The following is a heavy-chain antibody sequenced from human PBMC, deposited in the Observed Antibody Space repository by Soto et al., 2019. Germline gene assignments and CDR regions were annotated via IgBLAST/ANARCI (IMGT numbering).Heavy chain of an antibody. D-gene: IGHD4-17*01. V-gene: IGHV4-31*03. J-gene: IGHJ5*02. CDR2: SYHREGA. Sequence: TLSLTCTVSGSSISSGGYYLSWIRQHPGKGLEWMGSSYHREGAYDNPSLKSRVTISVDTSKNQFSLKLSSVSAADTAVYYCGGGTTVTRLKTNGWDPWGQGTLVTVS. CDR3: GGGTTVTRLKTNGWDP. CDR1: GSSISSGGYY.